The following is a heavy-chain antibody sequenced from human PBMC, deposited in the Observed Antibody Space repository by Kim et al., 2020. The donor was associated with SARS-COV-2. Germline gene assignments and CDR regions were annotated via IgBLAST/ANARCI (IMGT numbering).Heavy chain of an antibody. Sequence: SETLSLTCTVFGGSIRNSSYYWGWIRQPPGKGLEWIGTIYYTESTYYKPSLRNRVAISIDTPKNQFSLEVSSVTAADTAVYYCARSHYDFWSGYSNFDFWGQGILVTVSS. CDR3: ARSHYDFWSGYSNFDF. CDR1: GGSIRNSSYY. CDR2: IYYTEST. J-gene: IGHJ4*02. D-gene: IGHD3-3*01. V-gene: IGHV4-39*01.